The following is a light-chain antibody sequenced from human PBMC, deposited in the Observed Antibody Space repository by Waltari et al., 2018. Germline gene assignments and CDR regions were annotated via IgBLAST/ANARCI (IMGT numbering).Light chain of an antibody. CDR1: QSVSSS. CDR3: QQYSNWPLT. Sequence: EIVLTQSPATLSLSPGERATLSCRASQSVSSSLAWYQQKPGQAPRLLIYGASSRATCIPDRFSGSGSGTDFTLTISNLEPEDFAVYYCQQYSNWPLTFGGGTKVEIK. V-gene: IGKV3-15*01. CDR2: GAS. J-gene: IGKJ4*01.